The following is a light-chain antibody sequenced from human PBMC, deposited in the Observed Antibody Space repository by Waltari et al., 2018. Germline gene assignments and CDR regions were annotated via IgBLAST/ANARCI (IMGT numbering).Light chain of an antibody. CDR2: EVS. CDR3: SSYAGSNTLV. J-gene: IGLJ2*01. V-gene: IGLV2-8*01. Sequence: QAAMTQPPSMSGSPGQSVTISCTGTSSDIGGYNRVSLYQQHPGKAPKLMIYEVSQRPSGVSDRFSGSKSGNTASLTISGLQAEDEADYYCSSYAGSNTLVFGGGTRLTVL. CDR1: SSDIGGYNR.